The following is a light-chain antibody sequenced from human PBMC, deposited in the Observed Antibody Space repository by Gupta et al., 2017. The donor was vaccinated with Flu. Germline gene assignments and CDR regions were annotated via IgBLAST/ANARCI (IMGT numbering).Light chain of an antibody. J-gene: IGKJ4*01. V-gene: IGKV3-11*01. CDR1: QSVNNY. CDR3: QQRSNWPLT. CDR2: DAS. Sequence: EIVFTQSPATLSFSTGERATLSCRASQSVNNYLAWYQQKPGQAPRLFIYDASNRATGIPARFSGSGSGTDFTLTISSLEPEDFAVYFCQQRSNWPLTFGGGTKVEIK.